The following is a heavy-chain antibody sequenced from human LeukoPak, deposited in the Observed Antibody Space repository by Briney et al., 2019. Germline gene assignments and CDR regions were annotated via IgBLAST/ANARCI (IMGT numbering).Heavy chain of an antibody. J-gene: IGHJ4*02. CDR2: ISSSSSYI. CDR1: GFTFSSYS. Sequence: GGSLRLSCAASGFTFSSYSMNWVRQAPGKGLEWVSSISSSSSYIYYADSVKGRFTISRDSAKNSLYLQMNSLRAEDTAVYYCARGAYDYVWGSYRYTPGAFDYWGQGTLVTVSS. D-gene: IGHD3-16*02. V-gene: IGHV3-21*01. CDR3: ARGAYDYVWGSYRYTPGAFDY.